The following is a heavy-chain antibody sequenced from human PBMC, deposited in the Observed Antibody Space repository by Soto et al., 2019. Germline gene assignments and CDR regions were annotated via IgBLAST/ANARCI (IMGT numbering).Heavy chain of an antibody. CDR2: IWYDGSNK. D-gene: IGHD2-21*01. CDR1: GFTFSSYG. J-gene: IGHJ6*02. CDR3: ARGLWGMDV. Sequence: QVQLVESGGGVVQPGRSLRLSCAASGFTFSSYGMHWVRQAPGKGLEWVAVIWYDGSNKYYADSVKGRFTISRDNSTNTLYLQMNSLRAEDTAVYYCARGLWGMDVCGQGTTVTVSS. V-gene: IGHV3-33*01.